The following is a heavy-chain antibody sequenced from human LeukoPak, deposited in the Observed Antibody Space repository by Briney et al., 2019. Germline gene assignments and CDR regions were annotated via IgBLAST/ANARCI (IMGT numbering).Heavy chain of an antibody. CDR3: AREGGRGWLQRAGFDY. CDR2: ISSSSSYI. J-gene: IGHJ4*02. D-gene: IGHD5-24*01. Sequence: VGFLRLSCAASGFTFSSYSMNWVRQAPGKGLEWVSSISSSSSYIYYADSVKGRFTISRDNAKNSLYLQMNSLRAEDTAVYYCAREGGRGWLQRAGFDYWGQGTLVTVSS. V-gene: IGHV3-21*01. CDR1: GFTFSSYS.